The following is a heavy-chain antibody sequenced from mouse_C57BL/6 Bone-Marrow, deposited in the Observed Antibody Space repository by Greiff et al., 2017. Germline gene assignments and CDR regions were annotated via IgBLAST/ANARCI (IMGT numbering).Heavy chain of an antibody. V-gene: IGHV1-19*01. CDR2: INPYNGGT. CDR3: AEDWGYFDY. J-gene: IGHJ2*01. CDR1: GYTFTDYY. Sequence: EVLLQQSGPVLVKPGASVKMSCKASGYTFTDYYMNWVKQSHGKSLEWIGVINPYNGGTSYNQKFKGKATLTVDKSSSTAYMELNSLTSEDSAVYYCAEDWGYFDYWGQGTTLTVSS.